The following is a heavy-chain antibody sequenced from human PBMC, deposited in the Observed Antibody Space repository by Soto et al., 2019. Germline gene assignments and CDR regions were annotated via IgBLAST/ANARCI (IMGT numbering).Heavy chain of an antibody. J-gene: IGHJ6*02. Sequence: SETLSLTCTVSGGSISSYYWSWIRQPPGKGLEWIGYIYYSGSTNYNPSLKSRVTISVDTSKNQFSLKLSSVTAADTAVYYCARGLAAAGYYYYGMDVWGQGTTVTVSS. CDR3: ARGLAAAGYYYYGMDV. CDR2: IYYSGST. D-gene: IGHD6-13*01. CDR1: GGSISSYY. V-gene: IGHV4-59*01.